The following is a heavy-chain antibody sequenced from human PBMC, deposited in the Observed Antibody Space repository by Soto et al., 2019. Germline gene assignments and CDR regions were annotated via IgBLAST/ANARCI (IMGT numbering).Heavy chain of an antibody. CDR1: GFTFSSYS. J-gene: IGHJ4*02. CDR2: ISSSSSYI. V-gene: IGHV3-21*01. Sequence: GSLRLSCAASGFTFSSYSMNWVRQAPGKGLEWVSSISSSSSYIYYADSAKGRFTISRDNAKNSLYLQMNSLRAEDTAVYYCARGHYSSSWYAGYWGQGTLVTVSS. D-gene: IGHD6-13*01. CDR3: ARGHYSSSWYAGY.